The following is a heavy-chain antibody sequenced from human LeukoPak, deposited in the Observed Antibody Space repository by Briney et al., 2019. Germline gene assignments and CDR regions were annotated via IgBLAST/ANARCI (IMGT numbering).Heavy chain of an antibody. V-gene: IGHV3-30-3*01. D-gene: IGHD3-22*01. CDR3: AREMWLHYPHDAFDI. J-gene: IGHJ3*02. Sequence: PGRSLRLSCAASGFTFSSYAMHWVRQAPGKGLEWVAVISYDGSNKYYADSVKGRFTISRDNSKNTLYLQMNSLRAEDTAVYYCAREMWLHYPHDAFDIWGQGTMVTVSS. CDR2: ISYDGSNK. CDR1: GFTFSSYA.